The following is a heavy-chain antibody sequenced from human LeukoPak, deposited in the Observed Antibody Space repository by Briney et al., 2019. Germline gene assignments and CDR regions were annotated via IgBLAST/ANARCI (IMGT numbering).Heavy chain of an antibody. Sequence: SVKVSCKASGGTFSSYAISWVRQAPGQGLEWMGGIIPIFGTANYAQKFQGRVTITTDESTSTAYMELSSLRSEDTAVYYCARAPIVVVPAAPPYYYYYMDVWGKGTTVTVSS. V-gene: IGHV1-69*05. J-gene: IGHJ6*03. CDR3: ARAPIVVVPAAPPYYYYYMDV. D-gene: IGHD2-2*01. CDR1: GGTFSSYA. CDR2: IIPIFGTA.